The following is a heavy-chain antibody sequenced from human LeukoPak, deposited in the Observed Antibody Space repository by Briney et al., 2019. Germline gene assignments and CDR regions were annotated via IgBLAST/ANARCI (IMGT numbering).Heavy chain of an antibody. CDR3: ARDTAIVVVVAANGFDP. CDR1: GGSFSGYY. D-gene: IGHD2-15*01. J-gene: IGHJ5*02. Sequence: AETLSLTCAVYGGSFSGYYWSWIRQPPGKGLEWIGEINHSGSTNYNPSLKSRVTISVDTSKNQFSLKLSSVTAADTAVYYCARDTAIVVVVAANGFDPWGQGTLVTVSS. CDR2: INHSGST. V-gene: IGHV4-34*01.